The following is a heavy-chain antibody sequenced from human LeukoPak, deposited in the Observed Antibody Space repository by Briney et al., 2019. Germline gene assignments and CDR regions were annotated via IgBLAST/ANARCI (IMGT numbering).Heavy chain of an antibody. CDR3: ARGGSDTGMAHEY. D-gene: IGHD5-18*01. CDR2: ISRDERTT. Sequence: GGSLRLSCAASGFSFSAYWMHWVRQAPGEGLVWVSRISRDERTTSYADSVKGRFTVSRDNAQNTVYLQMNSLRVEDTAVYYCARGGSDTGMAHEYWGQGTLVSVSS. V-gene: IGHV3-74*01. CDR1: GFSFSAYW. J-gene: IGHJ4*02.